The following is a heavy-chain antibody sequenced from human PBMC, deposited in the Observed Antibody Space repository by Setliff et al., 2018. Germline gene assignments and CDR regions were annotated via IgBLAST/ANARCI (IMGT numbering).Heavy chain of an antibody. CDR2: IYSGGTT. CDR1: GFIFSSFA. Sequence: PGGSLRLSCSASGFIFSSFAMHWVRQAPGKGLEWVSVIYSGGTTYYADSVKGRFTISRDNSKNTLYLQMNSLRAEDTAVYYCAREKDLAFDYWGQGTLVTVSS. V-gene: IGHV3-66*02. CDR3: AREKDLAFDY. J-gene: IGHJ4*02.